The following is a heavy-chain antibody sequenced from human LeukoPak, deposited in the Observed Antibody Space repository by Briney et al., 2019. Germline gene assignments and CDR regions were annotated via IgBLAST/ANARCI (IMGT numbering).Heavy chain of an antibody. Sequence: ASVEVSCKASGYTFTSYGISWVRQAPGQGLEWMGWISAYNGNTNYAQKLQGRVTMTTDTSTSTAYMELRSLRSDDTAVYYCARDRGGNFIVGATPPMYYWGQGTLVTVSS. CDR3: ARDRGGNFIVGATPPMYY. J-gene: IGHJ4*02. D-gene: IGHD1-26*01. V-gene: IGHV1-18*01. CDR2: ISAYNGNT. CDR1: GYTFTSYG.